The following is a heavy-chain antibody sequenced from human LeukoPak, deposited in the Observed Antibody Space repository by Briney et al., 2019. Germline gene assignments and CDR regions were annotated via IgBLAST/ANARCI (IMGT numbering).Heavy chain of an antibody. CDR2: INPSGGST. V-gene: IGHV1-46*01. CDR3: ARGGFYDSSGYYYMDAFDI. Sequence: ASVKVSCKASGYTFTGYYMHWVRQAPGQGLEWMGIINPSGGSTSYAQKFQGRVTMTRDMSTSTVYMELSSLRSEDTAVYYCARGGFYDSSGYYYMDAFDIWGQGTMVTVSS. J-gene: IGHJ3*02. CDR1: GYTFTGYY. D-gene: IGHD3-22*01.